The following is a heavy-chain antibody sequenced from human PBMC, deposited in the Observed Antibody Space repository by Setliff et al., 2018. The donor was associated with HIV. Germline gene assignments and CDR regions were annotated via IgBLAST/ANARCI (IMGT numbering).Heavy chain of an antibody. Sequence: ASVKVSCKASGYTFTDYAIYWMRQAPGQRLEWLGWINAGNGNTEYSQKFQGRVTITRDTSASTAYMELSSLRSEDTAVYYCASSSGYWGKNAFDIWGQGTMVTVSS. CDR1: GYTFTDYA. V-gene: IGHV1-3*01. J-gene: IGHJ3*02. CDR3: ASSSGYWGKNAFDI. D-gene: IGHD3-22*01. CDR2: INAGNGNT.